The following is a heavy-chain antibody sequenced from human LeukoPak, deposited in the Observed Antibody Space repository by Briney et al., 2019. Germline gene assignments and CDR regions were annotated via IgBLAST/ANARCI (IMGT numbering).Heavy chain of an antibody. CDR1: GFTFRSYT. CDR2: ISDSGDRT. D-gene: IGHD2-2*02. Sequence: GGSLRLSCAASGFTFRSYTMRWVRQAPGKGQEWVSAISDSGDRTDYADSVKGRFTISRDNAKNILYLQMNSLRAEGTAVYYCARPDCSSTSCYTLEFWGQGTLVTVSS. CDR3: ARPDCSSTSCYTLEF. J-gene: IGHJ4*02. V-gene: IGHV3-23*01.